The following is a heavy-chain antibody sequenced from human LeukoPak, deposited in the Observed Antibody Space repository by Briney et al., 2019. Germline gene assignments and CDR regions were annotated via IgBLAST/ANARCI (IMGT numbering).Heavy chain of an antibody. CDR3: ARDQMEMATILGSYYYYGMDV. CDR2: INPSGGRT. V-gene: IGHV1-46*01. D-gene: IGHD5-24*01. CDR1: GYTFTSYY. Sequence: ASVKVSCKASGYTFTSYYMHWVRQAPGQGLEWMGIINPSGGRTSYAQKFQGRVTMTRDTSTSTVYMELSSLRSEDTAVYYCARDQMEMATILGSYYYYGMDVWGQGTTVTVSS. J-gene: IGHJ6*02.